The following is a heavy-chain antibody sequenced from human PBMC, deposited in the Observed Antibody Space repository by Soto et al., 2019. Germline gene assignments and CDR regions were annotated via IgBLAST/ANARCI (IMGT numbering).Heavy chain of an antibody. CDR1: GGTFISYT. CDR2: IIPILGIA. J-gene: IGHJ4*02. Sequence: QVQLVQSGAEVKKPGSSVKVSCKASGGTFISYTISWVRQAPGQGLEWMGRIIPILGIANYAQKFQGRVTITADKSTSTAYMELSSLRSEDTAVYYCASHDGSGSTGVGYCGQGTLVTVSS. V-gene: IGHV1-69*02. CDR3: ASHDGSGSTGVGY. D-gene: IGHD3-10*01.